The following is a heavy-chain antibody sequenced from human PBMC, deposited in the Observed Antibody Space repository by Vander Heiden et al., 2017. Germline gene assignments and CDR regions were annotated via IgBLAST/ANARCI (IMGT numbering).Heavy chain of an antibody. CDR3: ARVPFGYFDY. Sequence: QLQLQESGPGLLKPSETLSLTCIVSGGSLSSSTYYWGWIRQPPGKGLEWIGSIYYSGTTYYNPSFKSRVTISVDTSKNQFSLKLRSVTAADTAVYYCARVPFGYFDYWGQGTLVTVSS. J-gene: IGHJ4*02. CDR1: GGSLSSSTYY. V-gene: IGHV4-39*01. CDR2: IYYSGTT. D-gene: IGHD3-10*01.